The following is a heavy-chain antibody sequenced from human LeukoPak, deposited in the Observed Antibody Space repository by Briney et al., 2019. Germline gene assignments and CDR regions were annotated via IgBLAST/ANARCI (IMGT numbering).Heavy chain of an antibody. V-gene: IGHV4-4*07. J-gene: IGHJ3*02. CDR3: ARDQTYYDSSGYSLYAFDI. D-gene: IGHD3-22*01. CDR2: IYTSGTT. Sequence: ETLSPTCTVSGGSISSYYWSWIRQPAGKGLEWIGRIYTSGTTNYNPSLKSRVTMSVDTSKNQFSLKLSSVTAADTAVYYCARDQTYYDSSGYSLYAFDIWGQGTMVTVSS. CDR1: GGSISSYY.